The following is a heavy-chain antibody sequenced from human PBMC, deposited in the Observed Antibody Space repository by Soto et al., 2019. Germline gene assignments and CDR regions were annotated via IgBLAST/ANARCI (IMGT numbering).Heavy chain of an antibody. CDR3: ARAVRGVSAAPYYYYGMDV. Sequence: ASVKVSCKASGYTFTSYGISWVRQAPGRGLEWMGWISAYNGNTNYAQKLQGRVTMTTDTSTSTAYMELRSLRSDDTAVYYCARAVRGVSAAPYYYYGMDVWRQATPVTVSS. J-gene: IGHJ6*02. V-gene: IGHV1-18*01. CDR1: GYTFTSYG. D-gene: IGHD3-10*01. CDR2: ISAYNGNT.